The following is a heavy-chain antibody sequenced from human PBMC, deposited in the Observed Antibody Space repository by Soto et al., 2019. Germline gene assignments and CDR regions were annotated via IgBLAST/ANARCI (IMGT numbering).Heavy chain of an antibody. J-gene: IGHJ3*02. V-gene: IGHV3-30*18. D-gene: IGHD3-3*01. CDR2: TSYDGTKK. CDR1: GFIFSNYG. CDR3: AKELGLWSGYLHAFDI. Sequence: GVSLRLSCAASGFIFSNYGMHWVRQAPGKGLEWVAVTSYDGTKKYYGDSVKGRFTISRDNSMNTLYLQMDSLSAEDTAVYYCAKELGLWSGYLHAFDIWGQGTMVTVSS.